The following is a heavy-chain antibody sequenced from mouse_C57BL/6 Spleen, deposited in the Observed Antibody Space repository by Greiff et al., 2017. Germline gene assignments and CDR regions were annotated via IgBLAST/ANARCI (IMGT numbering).Heavy chain of an antibody. Sequence: QVQLQQPGAELVKPRASVKLSCKASGYTFTSYWMHWVKQRPGQGLEWIGMIHPNSGSTNYNEKFKSKATLTVDKSSSTAYMQLSSLTSEDSAVYYCARFDYHSRDYAMDYWGQGTSVTVSS. CDR1: GYTFTSYW. J-gene: IGHJ4*01. CDR3: ARFDYHSRDYAMDY. D-gene: IGHD1-1*01. V-gene: IGHV1-64*01. CDR2: IHPNSGST.